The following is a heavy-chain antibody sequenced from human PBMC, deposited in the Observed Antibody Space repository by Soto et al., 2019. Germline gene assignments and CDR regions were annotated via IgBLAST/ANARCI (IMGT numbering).Heavy chain of an antibody. CDR1: GFTFSSYA. V-gene: IGHV3-23*01. D-gene: IGHD4-17*01. Sequence: GGALRLSCAAPGFTFSSYAMSWVRQAPGKGLEWVSAISGSGGSTYYADSVKGRFTISRDNSKNTLYLQMNSLRAEDTAVYYCAKAYGDYEPFGYWGQGTLVTVSS. J-gene: IGHJ4*02. CDR2: ISGSGGST. CDR3: AKAYGDYEPFGY.